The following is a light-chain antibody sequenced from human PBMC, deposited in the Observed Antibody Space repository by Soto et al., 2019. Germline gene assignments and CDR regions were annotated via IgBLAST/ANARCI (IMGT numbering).Light chain of an antibody. J-gene: IGLJ3*02. CDR2: DNN. V-gene: IGLV1-51*01. CDR1: SSNIGNSY. CDR3: GTWDSSLSAGGV. Sequence: QSVLTQPPSMSAAPGQKVTISCSGSSSNIGNSYVSWYQQLPGTAPKLLIYDNNKRPSGIPDRFSGSKSGTSATLGITGLQTGDEADYYCGTWDSSLSAGGVFGGGTQLTVL.